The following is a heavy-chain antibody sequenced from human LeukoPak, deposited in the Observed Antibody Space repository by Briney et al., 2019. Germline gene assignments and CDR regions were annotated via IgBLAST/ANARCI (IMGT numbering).Heavy chain of an antibody. CDR1: GGSISSGSYY. J-gene: IGHJ3*02. Sequence: SEALCLTCTVSGGSISSGSYYWSWIRQPAGKGLEWIGRIYTSGSTNYNPSLKSRVTISVDTSKNQFSLKLSSVTAADTAVYYCARDRTSGWYRSTNSDAFDIWGQGTMVTVSS. CDR2: IYTSGST. V-gene: IGHV4-61*02. D-gene: IGHD6-19*01. CDR3: ARDRTSGWYRSTNSDAFDI.